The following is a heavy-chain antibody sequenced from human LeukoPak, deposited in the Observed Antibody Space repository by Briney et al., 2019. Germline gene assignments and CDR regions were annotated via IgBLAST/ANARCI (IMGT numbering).Heavy chain of an antibody. D-gene: IGHD4-17*01. CDR3: AREIYGRFDY. V-gene: IGHV1-18*01. J-gene: IGHJ4*02. Sequence: GASVKVSCKASGYTFTSYGISWVRQAPGQGPECMGWINPYNGNTNYALKVQGRVTMTTDTSTSTAYLELRSLGSDDTAIYYCAREIYGRFDYWGQGTLDTVSS. CDR2: INPYNGNT. CDR1: GYTFTSYG.